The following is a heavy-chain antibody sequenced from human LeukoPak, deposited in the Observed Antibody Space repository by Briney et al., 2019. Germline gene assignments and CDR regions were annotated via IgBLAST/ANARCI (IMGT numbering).Heavy chain of an antibody. D-gene: IGHD6-6*01. CDR3: ARESIGATIDP. V-gene: IGHV3-33*08. J-gene: IGHJ5*02. Sequence: GRSLRLSCAASGCTFSSYCMHWVRQAPGKGLEWVAVICYGGSNKYHADFVKGRFTIYRDNSKNTLYMQMNSLRAEDTAVYYCARESIGATIDPWGQGTLVTVSS. CDR1: GCTFSSYC. CDR2: ICYGGSNK.